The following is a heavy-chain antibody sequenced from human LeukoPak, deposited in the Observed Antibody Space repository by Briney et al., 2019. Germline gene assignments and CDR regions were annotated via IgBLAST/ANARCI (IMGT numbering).Heavy chain of an antibody. CDR3: ARTYGSGSYYKL. D-gene: IGHD3-10*01. CDR1: GYTFTGYY. V-gene: IGHV1-2*02. CDR2: INPNSGGT. J-gene: IGHJ4*02. Sequence: ASVKVSCKASGYTFTGYYMHWVRQAPGQGLEWMGWINPNSGGTNYAEKFQGRVTMTRDTSISTAYMELSRLRSDDTAVYYCARTYGSGSYYKLWGQRTLVTVSS.